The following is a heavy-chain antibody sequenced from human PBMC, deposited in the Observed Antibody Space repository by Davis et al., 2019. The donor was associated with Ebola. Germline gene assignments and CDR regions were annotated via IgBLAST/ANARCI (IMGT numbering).Heavy chain of an antibody. CDR2: IYYSGST. Sequence: SETLSLTCTVSGGSISSYYWSWIRQPPGKGLAWMGYIYYSGSTNYNPSLKSRVTISVDTSKNQFSLKLSSVTAAETAVYYCARVSYYYDSSGYSVGGFDYWGQGTLVTVSS. V-gene: IGHV4-59*01. CDR1: GGSISSYY. CDR3: ARVSYYYDSSGYSVGGFDY. D-gene: IGHD3-22*01. J-gene: IGHJ4*02.